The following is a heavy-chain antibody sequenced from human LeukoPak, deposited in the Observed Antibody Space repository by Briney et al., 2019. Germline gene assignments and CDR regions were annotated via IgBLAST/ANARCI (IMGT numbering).Heavy chain of an antibody. D-gene: IGHD3-9*01. CDR2: IYYSGST. CDR3: ARVTSASYYDILTGYYPRYGYYYMDV. Sequence: SETLSLTCTVSGGSISSTSYYWGWIRQPPGKGLEWIGNIYYSGSTYYNPSLKSRVTISVDTSKNQFSLKLSSVTAADTAVYYCARVTSASYYDILTGYYPRYGYYYMDVWGKGTTVTVSS. V-gene: IGHV4-39*07. J-gene: IGHJ6*03. CDR1: GGSISSTSYY.